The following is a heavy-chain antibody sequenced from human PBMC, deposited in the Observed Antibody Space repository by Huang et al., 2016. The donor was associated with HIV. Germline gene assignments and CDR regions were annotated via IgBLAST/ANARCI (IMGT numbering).Heavy chain of an antibody. D-gene: IGHD6-19*01. CDR3: ARHGRVAGHYYNNMDV. V-gene: IGHV4-39*01. CDR1: GGSISSSSYY. Sequence: LQLQESGPGLVKSSETLSLICTVSGGSISSSSYYWGWSRQPPGKGPEWIGSIYYRENTYYNPPLKSRVTISVDTSKNQFSLKVNSVTAADTAVYYCARHGRVAGHYYNNMDVWGRGTTVTVSS. J-gene: IGHJ6*02. CDR2: IYYRENT.